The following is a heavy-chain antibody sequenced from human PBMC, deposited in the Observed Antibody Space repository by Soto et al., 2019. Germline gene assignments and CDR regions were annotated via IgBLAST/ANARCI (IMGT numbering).Heavy chain of an antibody. CDR2: IYWDDDK. Sequence: SGPTLVNPTQTLTLTCTFSGFSLSTSGVGVGWIRQPPGKALEWLALIYWDDDKRYSPSLKSRLTITKDTSKNQVVLTMTNMDPVDTATYYCARSYCSSTSCQNWFDPWGQGTLVTVSS. D-gene: IGHD2-2*01. CDR1: GFSLSTSGVG. CDR3: ARSYCSSTSCQNWFDP. J-gene: IGHJ5*02. V-gene: IGHV2-5*02.